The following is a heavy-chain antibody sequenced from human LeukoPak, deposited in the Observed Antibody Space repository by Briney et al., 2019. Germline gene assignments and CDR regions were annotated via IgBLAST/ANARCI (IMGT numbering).Heavy chain of an antibody. V-gene: IGHV6-1*01. CDR2: TYYRSTWYS. J-gene: IGHJ4*02. CDR1: GDSVSSINGA. D-gene: IGHD6-19*01. Sequence: SQTLSLTCAISGDSVSSINGAWNWVRQSPSRGLEWLGRTYYRSTWYSDSAVPIQGRISINPDTSKTQFTLHLFSLTPDDTAVYYCARDVATTGWYTFDYWGQGTRVTVSS. CDR3: ARDVATTGWYTFDY.